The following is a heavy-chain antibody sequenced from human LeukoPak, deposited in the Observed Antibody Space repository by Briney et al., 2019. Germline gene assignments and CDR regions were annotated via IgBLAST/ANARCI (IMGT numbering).Heavy chain of an antibody. D-gene: IGHD2/OR15-2a*01. J-gene: IGHJ4*02. V-gene: IGHV3-53*01. CDR3: ARDDVPVI. CDR1: GFSVSDYY. Sequence: PGGSLRLSCAASGFSVSDYYMNWVRQAPGKGLEWVSFIYSDGSTYYADSVKGRFTISRDNSKSTLYLQMNSLRVEDTAVYYCARDDVPVIWGQGTLVTVSS. CDR2: IYSDGST.